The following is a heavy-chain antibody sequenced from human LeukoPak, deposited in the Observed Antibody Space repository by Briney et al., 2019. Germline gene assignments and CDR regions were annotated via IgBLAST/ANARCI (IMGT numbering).Heavy chain of an antibody. V-gene: IGHV3-23*01. Sequence: GGSLRLSCAASGFTFSSYAMTWVRQAPGKGLEWVSSISGSGGNTYYADSVKGRFSISRDNSKNTLYLQMNGLRAEDTAVYYCARDWGYGSGTYYIDWGQGTLVTVSS. J-gene: IGHJ4*02. CDR2: ISGSGGNT. CDR3: ARDWGYGSGTYYID. CDR1: GFTFSSYA. D-gene: IGHD3-10*01.